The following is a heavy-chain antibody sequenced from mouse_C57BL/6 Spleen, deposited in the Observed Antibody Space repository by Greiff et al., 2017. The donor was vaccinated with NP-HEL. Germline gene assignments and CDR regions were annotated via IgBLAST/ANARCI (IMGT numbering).Heavy chain of an antibody. CDR3: ATLLYDGCAY. V-gene: IGHV1-61*01. Sequence: VQLQQSGAELVRPGSSVKLSCKASGYTFTSYWMDWVKQRPGQGLEWIGNIYPSDSETHYNQKFKDKATLTVDKSSSTAYMQLSSLTSEDSAVYYCATLLYDGCAYWGQGTLVTVSA. D-gene: IGHD2-1*01. CDR2: IYPSDSET. CDR1: GYTFTSYW. J-gene: IGHJ3*01.